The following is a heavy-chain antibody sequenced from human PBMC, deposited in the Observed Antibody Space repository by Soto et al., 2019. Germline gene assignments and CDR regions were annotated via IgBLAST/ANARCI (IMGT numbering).Heavy chain of an antibody. CDR3: ARIGYDYDDY. Sequence: SETLSLTCTVSGGSISSYYWSWVRQPPGKGLEWIGYIYYSGSTNYNPSLKSRVTISVDTSKNQFSLKLSSVTAADTAVYYCARIGYDYDDYWGQGTLVTVSS. V-gene: IGHV4-59*01. CDR1: GGSISSYY. J-gene: IGHJ4*02. D-gene: IGHD2-15*01. CDR2: IYYSGST.